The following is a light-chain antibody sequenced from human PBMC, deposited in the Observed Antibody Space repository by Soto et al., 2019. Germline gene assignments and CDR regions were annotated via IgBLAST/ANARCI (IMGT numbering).Light chain of an antibody. CDR3: QQYGSSPLA. CDR2: DAS. CDR1: QSIDSSY. V-gene: IGKV3-20*01. J-gene: IGKJ4*01. Sequence: EIVLTQSPGTLSLAPGESVTLSCRASQSIDSSYLGWYQQKPGQAPRLLVFDASNRATGVPDRFSGSGSGTDFTLTISRLEPDDFAVYYCQQYGSSPLAFGGGTRVEIK.